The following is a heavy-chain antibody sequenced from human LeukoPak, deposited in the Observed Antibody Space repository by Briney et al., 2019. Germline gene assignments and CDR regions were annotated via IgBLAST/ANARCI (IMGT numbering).Heavy chain of an antibody. V-gene: IGHV4-39*07. CDR3: ARDDRMNWFDP. CDR2: IYSGGNT. CDR1: GGSIDSSTHY. J-gene: IGHJ5*02. Sequence: SETLSLTCTVSGGSIDSSTHYWGWIRQPPGKGLEWIGSIYSGGNTYYNPSLKSRVTMSLDTSKNQFSLKLTSVTAADTALYYCARDDRMNWFDPWGQGTLVTVSS.